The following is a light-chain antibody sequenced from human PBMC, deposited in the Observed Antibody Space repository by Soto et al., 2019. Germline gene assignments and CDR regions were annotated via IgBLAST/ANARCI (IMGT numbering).Light chain of an antibody. Sequence: EIVLTQSPATLSLSPGERATLSCRASQSMNSYLAWYQQRPGQAPRLLIYDASNRATGIPARFSGSGSGTDFTLTISSLEPEDFAVYYCQQRFNWPITFGQGTRLEIK. V-gene: IGKV3-11*01. J-gene: IGKJ5*01. CDR2: DAS. CDR1: QSMNSY. CDR3: QQRFNWPIT.